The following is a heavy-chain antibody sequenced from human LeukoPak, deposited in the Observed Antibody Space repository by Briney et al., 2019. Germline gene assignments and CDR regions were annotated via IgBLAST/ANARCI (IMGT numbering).Heavy chain of an antibody. CDR2: ISYDGSNK. J-gene: IGHJ4*02. D-gene: IGHD5-18*01. CDR1: GFTFSSYA. CDR3: ARDRRYSYGGTLDY. V-gene: IGHV3-30*04. Sequence: GGSLRLSCAASGFTFSSYAMHWVRQAPGKGLEWVAVISYDGSNKYYADSVKGRFTISRDNSKNTLYLQMNSLRAEDTAVYYCARDRRYSYGGTLDYWGQGTLVTVSS.